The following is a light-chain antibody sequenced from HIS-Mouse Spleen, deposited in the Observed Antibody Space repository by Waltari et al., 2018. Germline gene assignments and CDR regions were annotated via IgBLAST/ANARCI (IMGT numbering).Light chain of an antibody. V-gene: IGLV8-61*01. CDR3: VLYMGSGIWV. CDR1: SGQVPTSYY. J-gene: IGLJ3*02. CDR2: STN. Sequence: QTVVTQEPSFSVSPGGTVTLTCGLSSGQVPTSYYPSWYQQTPGQAPRTLIYSTNTRSSGVPDRFSGSILGNKAALTITGAQADDESDYYCVLYMGSGIWVFGGGTKLTVL.